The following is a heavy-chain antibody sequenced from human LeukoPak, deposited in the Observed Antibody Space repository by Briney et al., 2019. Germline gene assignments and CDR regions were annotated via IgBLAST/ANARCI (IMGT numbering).Heavy chain of an antibody. CDR2: FDPEDGET. V-gene: IGHV1-24*01. Sequence: ASVKVSCKVSGYTLTELSMHWVRQAPGKGLEWMGGFDPEDGETIYAQKFQGRVTMTEDTSTDTAYMELSSLRSEDTAVYYCATVGYYYDSSAPTPNWFGPWGQGTLVTVSS. J-gene: IGHJ5*02. CDR3: ATVGYYYDSSAPTPNWFGP. D-gene: IGHD3-22*01. CDR1: GYTLTELS.